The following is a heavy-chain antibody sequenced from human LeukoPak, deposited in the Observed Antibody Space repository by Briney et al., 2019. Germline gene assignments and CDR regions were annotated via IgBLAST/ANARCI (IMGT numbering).Heavy chain of an antibody. CDR1: GGSISSGGYY. CDR3: ARDRYYDILTGYYNGGYFDY. D-gene: IGHD3-9*01. Sequence: SETLSLTCTVSGGSISSGGYYWSWIRQPPGKGLEWIGYIYHSGSTYYNPSLKSRVTISVDRSKNQFSLKLSSVTAADTAVYYCARDRYYDILTGYYNGGYFDYWGQGTLVTVSS. V-gene: IGHV4-30-2*01. CDR2: IYHSGST. J-gene: IGHJ4*02.